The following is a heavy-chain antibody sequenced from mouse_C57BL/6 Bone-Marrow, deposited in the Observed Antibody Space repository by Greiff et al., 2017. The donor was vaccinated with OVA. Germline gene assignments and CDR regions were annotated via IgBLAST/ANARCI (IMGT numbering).Heavy chain of an antibody. CDR3: ARNSPLYDAPDY. V-gene: IGHV2-2*01. CDR1: GFSLTSYD. Sequence: VQLQESGPGLVQPSQSLSITCTVSGFSLTSYDVHWVRQSPGKGLEWLGVIWSGGSTDYNAAFISRLSISKDNSKSQVFFKMNSLQADDTAIYYCARNSPLYDAPDYWGQGTTLTVSS. J-gene: IGHJ2*01. CDR2: IWSGGST. D-gene: IGHD2-12*01.